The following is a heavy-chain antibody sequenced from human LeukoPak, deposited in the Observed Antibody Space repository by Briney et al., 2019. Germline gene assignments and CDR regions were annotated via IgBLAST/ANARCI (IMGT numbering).Heavy chain of an antibody. CDR2: IIPIFGTA. D-gene: IGHD6-13*01. CDR1: GGTFSSYA. CDR3: ARDRRVGSSSWGIDY. Sequence: ASVKVSCKASGGTFSSYAISWVRQAPGQGLEWMGGIIPIFGTANYAQKFQGRVTITADESTSTAYMELSSLRSEDTAVYYCARDRRVGSSSWGIDYWGQGTLVTVSS. J-gene: IGHJ4*02. V-gene: IGHV1-69*13.